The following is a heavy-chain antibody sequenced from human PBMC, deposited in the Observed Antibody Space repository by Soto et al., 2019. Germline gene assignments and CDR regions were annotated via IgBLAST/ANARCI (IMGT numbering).Heavy chain of an antibody. J-gene: IGHJ3*02. CDR3: ARVRDFLQKSANYDDAFDI. V-gene: IGHV3-11*01. Sequence: QVQLVESGGGLVKPGGSLRLSCAASGFTFSDYYMTWIRQAPGKGLEWVSYISSGGSTVYYADSVKGRLTISRDNAKNSLYLQMSTLRAEDTAVYYCARVRDFLQKSANYDDAFDIWGQGTMVTVSS. CDR2: ISSGGSTV. D-gene: IGHD1-7*01. CDR1: GFTFSDYY.